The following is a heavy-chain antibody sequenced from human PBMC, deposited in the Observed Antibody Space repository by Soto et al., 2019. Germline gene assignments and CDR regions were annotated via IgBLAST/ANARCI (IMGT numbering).Heavy chain of an antibody. J-gene: IGHJ4*02. Sequence: QVQLQESGPGLVKPSETLSLTCTVSGGSISSYYWSWIRQPPGKGLEWIGYIYYSGSTNYNPSLKGRVTVSVDTSKNQFSLKLSSVTAADTAVYYCARRAVAGMDYWGQGTLVTVSS. CDR3: ARRAVAGMDY. V-gene: IGHV4-59*01. CDR2: IYYSGST. CDR1: GGSISSYY. D-gene: IGHD6-19*01.